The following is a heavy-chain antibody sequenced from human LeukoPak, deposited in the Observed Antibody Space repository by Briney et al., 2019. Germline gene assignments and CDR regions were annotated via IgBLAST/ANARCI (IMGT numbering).Heavy chain of an antibody. Sequence: GGSLRLSCAASGFTFSNNNMNWVRQAPGKGLEWVSYISSSGGTIYYADSVKGRFTISRDNAKNSLYLQMNSLRVEDTAVYYCARENRYDFWSGLPFDYWGREPWSPSPQ. J-gene: IGHJ4*02. CDR3: ARENRYDFWSGLPFDY. V-gene: IGHV3-48*01. CDR2: ISSSGGTI. D-gene: IGHD3-3*01. CDR1: GFTFSNNN.